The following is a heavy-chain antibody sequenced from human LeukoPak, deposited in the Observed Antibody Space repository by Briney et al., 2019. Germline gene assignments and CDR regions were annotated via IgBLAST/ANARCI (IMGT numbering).Heavy chain of an antibody. CDR1: GGTFSSYA. CDR3: ASEFVDRYNWDDAPGRDY. J-gene: IGHJ4*02. Sequence: SVTVSCKASGGTFSSYAISWVRQAPGQGLEWMGRIIPILGIPNYAQKFQGRVTITADKSTSTAYMELSSLRSEDTAVYYCASEFVDRYNWDDAPGRDYWGQGTLVTASS. V-gene: IGHV1-69*04. D-gene: IGHD1-20*01. CDR2: IIPILGIP.